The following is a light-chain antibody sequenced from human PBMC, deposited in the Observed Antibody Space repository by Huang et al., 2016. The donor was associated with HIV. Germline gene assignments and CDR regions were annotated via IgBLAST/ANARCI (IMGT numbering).Light chain of an antibody. J-gene: IGKJ4*01. V-gene: IGKV1-39*01. CDR2: AAS. CDR1: QSIGTY. Sequence: DIQMTQSPSSLSASVGDRVTIACRASQSIGTYVNWYQQNPGKPPSLLIYAASILQSGVPSRFSGSGSGTDFTLTVSSLQPEDFATYYCQLSYNTPAFGGGTKVEIK. CDR3: QLSYNTPA.